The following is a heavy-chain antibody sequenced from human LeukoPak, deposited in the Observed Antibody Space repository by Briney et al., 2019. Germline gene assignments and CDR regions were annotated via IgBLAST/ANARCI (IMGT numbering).Heavy chain of an antibody. Sequence: GGSLRLSCAASGFTVSSNYMSWVRQAPGKGLEWVSVIYSGGSTYYADSVKGRFTISRDNSKNTLYLQMNSLRAEDTAVYYCARNQEVAAPYYYYGMDVWGQGTTVTVSS. V-gene: IGHV3-53*01. D-gene: IGHD2-15*01. CDR3: ARNQEVAAPYYYYGMDV. J-gene: IGHJ6*02. CDR2: IYSGGST. CDR1: GFTVSSNY.